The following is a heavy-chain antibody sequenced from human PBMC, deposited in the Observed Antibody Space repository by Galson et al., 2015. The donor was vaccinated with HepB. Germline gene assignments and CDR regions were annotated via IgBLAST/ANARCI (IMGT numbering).Heavy chain of an antibody. J-gene: IGHJ3*02. Sequence: SLRLSCAASGFTFSSYSMNWVRQAPGKGLEWVSSISSSSSYIYYADSVKGRFTISRDNAKNSLYLQMNSLRAEDTAVYYCARKGPTGMETTYYDYIWGSPPDAFDIWGQGTMVTVSS. CDR1: GFTFSSYS. D-gene: IGHD3-16*01. CDR3: ARKGPTGMETTYYDYIWGSPPDAFDI. CDR2: ISSSSSYI. V-gene: IGHV3-21*01.